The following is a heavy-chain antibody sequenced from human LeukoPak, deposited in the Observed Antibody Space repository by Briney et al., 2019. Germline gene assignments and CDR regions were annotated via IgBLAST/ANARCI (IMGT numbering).Heavy chain of an antibody. CDR2: ISYDGSNK. CDR3: AKDGYYYDSSGYYLRYYYYGMDV. CDR1: GFTFSSYG. Sequence: GRSLRLSCAASGFTFSSYGMHWVRQAPGKGLEWVAVISYDGSNKYYADSVKGRFTISRDNSKNTLYLQMNSLRAEDTAVYYCAKDGYYYDSSGYYLRYYYYGMDVWGQGTTVTVSS. J-gene: IGHJ6*02. D-gene: IGHD3-22*01. V-gene: IGHV3-30*18.